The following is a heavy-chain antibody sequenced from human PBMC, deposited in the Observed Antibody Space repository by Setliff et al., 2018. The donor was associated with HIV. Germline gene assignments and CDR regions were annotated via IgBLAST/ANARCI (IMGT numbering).Heavy chain of an antibody. CDR1: GYTFTIYH. CDR2: INPNSGGT. D-gene: IGHD3-10*01. Sequence: ASVKVSCKASGYTFTIYHMRWVRQAPGQGLEWMGWINPNSGGTNYAQKFQGRVNMTRDTSITTAYLELSSLRSDDTAVFFCARKKKDYYGSGSYPGYYYYYHMDVWGQGTTVTVSS. J-gene: IGHJ6*03. V-gene: IGHV1-2*02. CDR3: ARKKKDYYGSGSYPGYYYYYHMDV.